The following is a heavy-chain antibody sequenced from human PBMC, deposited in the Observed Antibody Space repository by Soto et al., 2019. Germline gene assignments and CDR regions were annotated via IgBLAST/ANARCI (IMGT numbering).Heavy chain of an antibody. CDR3: AKDQPLYLDYYGSSRYPTYSDY. CDR2: IGGSGGST. Sequence: GGSLRLSCAASGFTFSSNAMSWVRQAPGKGQQWVSAIGGSGGSTYYAASVKGRGTISRVNSKKTLYLQMNSLRADDTTVYYCAKDQPLYLDYYGSSRYPTYSDYLGQGTLVTVSS. J-gene: IGHJ4*02. V-gene: IGHV3-23*01. D-gene: IGHD3-22*01. CDR1: GFTFSSNA.